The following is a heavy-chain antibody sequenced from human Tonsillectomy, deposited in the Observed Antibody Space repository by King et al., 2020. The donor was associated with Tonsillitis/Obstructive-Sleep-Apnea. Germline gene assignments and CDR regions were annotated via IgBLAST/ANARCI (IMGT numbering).Heavy chain of an antibody. CDR1: GGSFSGYY. Sequence: HVQLQQWGAGLLKPSETLTLTCAVYGGSFSGYYWSWIRQPPGKGLEWIGEINHSGSTNYNPSLKSRVTMSVDTSTNHFSLKLSSVTGADTAVYYCSRGTDILTGYFSDYWGQGTLVTVSS. V-gene: IGHV4-34*01. J-gene: IGHJ4*02. CDR3: SRGTDILTGYFSDY. D-gene: IGHD3-9*01. CDR2: INHSGST.